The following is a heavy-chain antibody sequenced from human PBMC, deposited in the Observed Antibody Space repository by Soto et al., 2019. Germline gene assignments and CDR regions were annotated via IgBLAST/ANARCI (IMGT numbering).Heavy chain of an antibody. CDR1: GGSFSGYY. CDR3: ARLGCSSTSCSPFDY. D-gene: IGHD2-2*01. CDR2: INHSGST. J-gene: IGHJ4*02. V-gene: IGHV4-34*01. Sequence: QVQLQQWGAGLLTPSETLSLTCAVYGGSFSGYYWSWIRQPPGKGLEWIGEINHSGSTNYNPSLKSRVTISVDTSKNQFSLKLSSVTAADTAVYYCARLGCSSTSCSPFDYWGQGTLVTVSS.